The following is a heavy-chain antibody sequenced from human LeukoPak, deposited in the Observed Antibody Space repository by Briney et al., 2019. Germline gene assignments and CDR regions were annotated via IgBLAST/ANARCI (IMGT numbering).Heavy chain of an antibody. D-gene: IGHD5-12*01. CDR1: GGSISSGGYS. Sequence: SQTLSLTCAVSGGSISSGGYSWSWIRQPPGKGLEWIGYIYHSGSTYYNPSLKSRVTISVDRSKNQFSLKLSSVTAADTAVDYCARLGRSGYDLLFDYWGQGTLVTVSS. V-gene: IGHV4-30-2*01. CDR2: IYHSGST. CDR3: ARLGRSGYDLLFDY. J-gene: IGHJ4*02.